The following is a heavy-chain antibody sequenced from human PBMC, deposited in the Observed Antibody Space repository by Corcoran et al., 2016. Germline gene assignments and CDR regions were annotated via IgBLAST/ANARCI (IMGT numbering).Heavy chain of an antibody. CDR1: GYSFTSYW. CDR3: ARAGTDYYDSKNWFDP. CDR2: IDPSDSYT. Sequence: EVQLVQSGAEVKKPGESLRISCKGSGYSFTSYWISWVRQMTGKGLEWMGRIDPSDSYTNYSPSLQGHVTISADKSISTAYLQWSSLKASDTAMYYCARAGTDYYDSKNWFDPWCQGTLVTVSS. V-gene: IGHV5-10-1*03. D-gene: IGHD3-22*01. J-gene: IGHJ5*02.